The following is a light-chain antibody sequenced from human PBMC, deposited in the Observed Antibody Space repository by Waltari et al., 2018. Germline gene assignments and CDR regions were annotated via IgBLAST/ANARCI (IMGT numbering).Light chain of an antibody. CDR1: ALPKKF. CDR2: EDN. J-gene: IGLJ3*02. Sequence: SYELTQPPSVSMSPGQTARITCCGEALPKKFASWFQQKSGQAPVLVMYEDNKRPSGIPQKFSGSSSGTVATLTISGAQLEDEADYYCYSTDNSGHGVFGGGTKVTVL. CDR3: YSTDNSGHGV. V-gene: IGLV3-10*01.